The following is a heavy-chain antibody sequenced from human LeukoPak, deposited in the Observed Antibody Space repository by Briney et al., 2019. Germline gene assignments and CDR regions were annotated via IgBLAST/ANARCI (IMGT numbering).Heavy chain of an antibody. CDR3: ARRQVPTTDFDY. CDR1: GGSISSVGYS. Sequence: SETLSLTCSVSGGSISSVGYSCSWILQPPGNGLEWIGYIYHGGSTHYNPSLNSRVTISVDRSKNQFSLKLSSVTAADTAVYYCARRQVPTTDFDYWGQGTLVTVSS. J-gene: IGHJ4*02. CDR2: IYHGGST. D-gene: IGHD5-12*01. V-gene: IGHV4-30-2*01.